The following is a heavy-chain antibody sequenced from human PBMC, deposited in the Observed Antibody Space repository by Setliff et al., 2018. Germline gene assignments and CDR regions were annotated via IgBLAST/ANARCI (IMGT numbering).Heavy chain of an antibody. Sequence: GASVKVSCKAAGGTFSSYAISWVRQAPGQGLEWMGRVIPIFVTANYAQKFQGGVTITADKSTSTAYMELSSLGTEATAVYYCAREGLVADTTYYYYYYMDVWGKGTTVTV. CDR3: AREGLVADTTYYYYYYMDV. J-gene: IGHJ6*03. CDR2: VIPIFVTA. V-gene: IGHV1-69*06. D-gene: IGHD2-21*01. CDR1: GGTFSSYA.